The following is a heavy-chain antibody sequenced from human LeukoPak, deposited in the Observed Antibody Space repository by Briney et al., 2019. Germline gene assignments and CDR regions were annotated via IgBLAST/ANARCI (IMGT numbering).Heavy chain of an antibody. Sequence: GGSLRLSCAASGFTFSSSSMNWVRQAPEKGLEWVSYISTSGGTIYYADSVKGRFTISRDNAKNSLSLQMNSLRANDTAVYYCARGTDWTDYYGMDVWGQGTTVTVSS. CDR2: ISTSGGTI. V-gene: IGHV3-48*04. D-gene: IGHD1-1*01. CDR1: GFTFSSSS. J-gene: IGHJ6*02. CDR3: ARGTDWTDYYGMDV.